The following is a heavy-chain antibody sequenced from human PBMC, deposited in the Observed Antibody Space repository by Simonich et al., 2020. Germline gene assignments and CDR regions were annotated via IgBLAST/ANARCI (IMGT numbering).Heavy chain of an antibody. CDR2: IYPVNSDT. D-gene: IGHD1-1*01. Sequence: EVQLVQSGAEVKKPGESLKISCKGSGYSFTSYWIRWVRQMPGKGLEWMGIIYPVNSDTKYSPAFQGQVTISADKSSSTAYLQWSSLKASDTAMYYCARQLNDFDIWGQGTMVTVSS. V-gene: IGHV5-51*01. CDR1: GYSFTSYW. J-gene: IGHJ3*02. CDR3: ARQLNDFDI.